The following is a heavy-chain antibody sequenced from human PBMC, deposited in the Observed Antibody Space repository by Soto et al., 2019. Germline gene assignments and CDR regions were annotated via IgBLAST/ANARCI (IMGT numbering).Heavy chain of an antibody. V-gene: IGHV4-4*07. J-gene: IGHJ5*02. D-gene: IGHD2-15*01. CDR1: GGSISSYY. CDR3: ARLWCSGGSCYPGDWFDR. CDR2: IYTSGST. Sequence: SETLSLTCTVSGGSISSYYWSWIRQHAGKGLEWIGRIYTSGSTNYNPSLKSRVTMSVDTSKNQFSLKLSSVTAADTAVYYCARLWCSGGSCYPGDWFDRWGKGTMVTVSS.